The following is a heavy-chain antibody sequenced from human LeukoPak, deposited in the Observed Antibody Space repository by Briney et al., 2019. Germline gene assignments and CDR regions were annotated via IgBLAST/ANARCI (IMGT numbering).Heavy chain of an antibody. CDR1: GFTFSGYW. V-gene: IGHV3-74*01. D-gene: IGHD3-22*01. CDR2: INSDGSST. Sequence: GGSLRLSCAASGFTFSGYWMHWVRQAPGKGLVWVSHINSDGSSTNYADSVKGRFTISRDNAKNTLYLQMNSLRGEDTAVYYCARDPGPDSSGYSGYWGQGTLVTVPS. CDR3: ARDPGPDSSGYSGY. J-gene: IGHJ4*02.